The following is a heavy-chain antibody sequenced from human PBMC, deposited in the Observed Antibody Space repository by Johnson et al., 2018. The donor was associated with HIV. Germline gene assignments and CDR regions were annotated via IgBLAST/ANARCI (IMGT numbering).Heavy chain of an antibody. J-gene: IGHJ3*02. CDR3: AKESAFDI. V-gene: IGHV3-64*01. CDR1: GFTFDDYG. Sequence: VQLVESGGGVVQPGGSLRLSCAASGFTFDDYGMSWVRQAPGKGLEYVSAISSNGGSTYYANSVKGRFTISRDNSKNTLYLQMNSLRAEDTAVYYCAKESAFDIWGQGTMVTVSS. CDR2: ISSNGGST.